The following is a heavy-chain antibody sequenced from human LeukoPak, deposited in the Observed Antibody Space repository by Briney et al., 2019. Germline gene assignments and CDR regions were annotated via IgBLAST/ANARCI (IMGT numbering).Heavy chain of an antibody. J-gene: IGHJ4*02. CDR2: IWYDGSNK. Sequence: GGSLRLSCAASGFTFSRFGMHWVRQAPGKGLEWVAVIWYDGSNKYYADSVKGRFTISRDNSKSTLYLQMNSLTAEDTAVYYCARGGYSGTYYFDSWGQGTLVTVSS. CDR3: ARGGYSGTYYFDS. D-gene: IGHD1-26*01. CDR1: GFTFSRFG. V-gene: IGHV3-33*01.